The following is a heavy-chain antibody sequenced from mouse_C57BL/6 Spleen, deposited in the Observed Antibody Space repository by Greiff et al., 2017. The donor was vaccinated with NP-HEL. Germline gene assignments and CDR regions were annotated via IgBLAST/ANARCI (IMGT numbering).Heavy chain of an antibody. J-gene: IGHJ4*01. D-gene: IGHD1-1*01. CDR1: GFSLTSYG. V-gene: IGHV2-6-1*01. CDR2: IWSDGST. CDR3: ARHPFYYGRHYYAMDY. Sequence: QVQLKESGPGLVAPSQSLSITCTVSGFSLTSYGVHWVRQPPGKGLEWLVVIWSDGSTTYNSALKSRLSISKDNSKSQVFLKMNSLQTDDTAMYYCARHPFYYGRHYYAMDYWGQGTSVTVSS.